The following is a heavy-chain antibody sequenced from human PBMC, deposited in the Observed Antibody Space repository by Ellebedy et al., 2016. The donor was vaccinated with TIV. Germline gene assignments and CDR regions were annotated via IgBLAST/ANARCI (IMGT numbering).Heavy chain of an antibody. V-gene: IGHV3-43*01. CDR2: ISWDGDVT. J-gene: IGHJ4*02. Sequence: PGGSLRLSCAASGFTFDDYTMHWVRQAPGKGLEWVSLISWDGDVTNYVDSVKGRFTISRDNSKNSLYLQMSSLRTEDTALYYCAKGNSADILNYFDYWGQGTLVTVSS. CDR3: AKGNSADILNYFDY. D-gene: IGHD3-9*01. CDR1: GFTFDDYT.